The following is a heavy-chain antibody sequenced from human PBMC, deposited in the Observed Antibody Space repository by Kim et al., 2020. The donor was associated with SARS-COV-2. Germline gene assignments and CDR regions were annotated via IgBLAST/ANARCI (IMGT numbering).Heavy chain of an antibody. J-gene: IGHJ5*02. CDR2: IYYSGST. CDR1: GGSISSYY. Sequence: SETLSLTCTVSGGSISSYYWSWIRQPPGKGLEWIGYIYYSGSTNYNPSLKSRVTISVDTSKNQFSLKLSSVTAADTAVYYCARLAGVPAAMRSNWFDPWGQGTLVTVSS. V-gene: IGHV4-59*08. D-gene: IGHD2-2*01. CDR3: ARLAGVPAAMRSNWFDP.